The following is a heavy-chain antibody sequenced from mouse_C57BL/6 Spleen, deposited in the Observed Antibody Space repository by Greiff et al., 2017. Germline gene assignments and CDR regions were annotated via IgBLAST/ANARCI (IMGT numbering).Heavy chain of an antibody. CDR1: GYAFSSSW. J-gene: IGHJ1*03. D-gene: IGHD2-4*01. V-gene: IGHV1-82*01. Sequence: QVQLQQPGPELVKPGASVKISCKASGYAFSSSWLNWVKQRPGKGLEWIGRIYPGDGDTNYNGKFKGKATLTADKSSSTAYRQLSSLTSEDSAVYFCANDYDWYFDVWGTGTTVTVSA. CDR2: IYPGDGDT. CDR3: ANDYDWYFDV.